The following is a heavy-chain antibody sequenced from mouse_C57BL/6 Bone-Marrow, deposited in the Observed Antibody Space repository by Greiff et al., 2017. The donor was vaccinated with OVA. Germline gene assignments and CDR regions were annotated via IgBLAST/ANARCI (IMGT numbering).Heavy chain of an antibody. CDR3: TTNYYSNRSYWYFDV. CDR2: IDPEDGDT. Sequence: EVMLVESGAELVRPGASVKLSCTASGFNIKDYYMHWVKQRPEQGLEWIGRIDPEDGDTEYAPKFQGKATMTADTSSNTAYLQLSSLTSEDTAVYYCTTNYYSNRSYWYFDVWGTGTTVTVSS. D-gene: IGHD2-5*01. V-gene: IGHV14-1*01. J-gene: IGHJ1*03. CDR1: GFNIKDYY.